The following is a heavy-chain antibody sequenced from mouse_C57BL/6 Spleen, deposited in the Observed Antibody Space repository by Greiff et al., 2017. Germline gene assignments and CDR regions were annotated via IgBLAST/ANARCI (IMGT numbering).Heavy chain of an antibody. V-gene: IGHV1-82*01. D-gene: IGHD2-4*01. CDR3: AQIYYDYEYYFDD. J-gene: IGHJ2*01. CDR2: IYPGDGDT. Sequence: QVQLQQSGPELVKPGASVKISCKASGYAFSSSWMNWVKQRPGKGLEWIGRIYPGDGDTNYNGKFKGKATLTADKSSSTAYMQLSSLTSEDSAVYFCAQIYYDYEYYFDDWGQGTTLTVSS. CDR1: GYAFSSSW.